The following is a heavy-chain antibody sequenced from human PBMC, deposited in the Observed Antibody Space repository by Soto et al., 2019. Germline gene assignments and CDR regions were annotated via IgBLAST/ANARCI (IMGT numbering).Heavy chain of an antibody. Sequence: EVQVVESGGALVQPGGSLRLSCAASGFTFSNYWIHWVRQVPGEGLVWVSSINNDGSRTWYADSVRGRIAMSRDNARNLVSLQMNSLRAEDTAVYYCGTTFEYWGQGAPVTVSS. CDR1: GFTFSNYW. J-gene: IGHJ4*02. CDR3: GTTFEY. D-gene: IGHD1-26*01. V-gene: IGHV3-74*01. CDR2: INNDGSRT.